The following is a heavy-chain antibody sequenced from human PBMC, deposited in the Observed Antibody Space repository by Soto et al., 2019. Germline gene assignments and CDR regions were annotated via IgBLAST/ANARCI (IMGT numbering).Heavy chain of an antibody. CDR1: GFSLSTSGAG. Sequence: QITLKESGPTLVKPTQTLTLTCTLSGFSLSTSGAGVGWIRQPPGKALEWLELFYWDDAKRYSPSLKSRLTSTKDPAKSQVVLNMTNRDPVDTATYYCARGESTGYYPYWGQGTLVTVSS. CDR3: ARGESTGYYPY. J-gene: IGHJ4*02. V-gene: IGHV2-5*02. D-gene: IGHD3-22*01. CDR2: FYWDDAK.